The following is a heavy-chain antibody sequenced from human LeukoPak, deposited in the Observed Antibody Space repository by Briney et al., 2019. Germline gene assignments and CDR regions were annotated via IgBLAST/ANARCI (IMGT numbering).Heavy chain of an antibody. CDR2: INIDNGDT. Sequence: ASVKVSCKASGYFFTGYHVHWVRQAPGQGLEWMGRINIDNGDTNSAQKFQGRITMARNTSISTAYMELTWLTSDDTAVYYCAGLGSIMQERIDPWGQGTLVTVSS. V-gene: IGHV1-2*02. J-gene: IGHJ5*02. CDR1: GYFFTGYH. D-gene: IGHD3-16*01. CDR3: AGLGSIMQERIDP.